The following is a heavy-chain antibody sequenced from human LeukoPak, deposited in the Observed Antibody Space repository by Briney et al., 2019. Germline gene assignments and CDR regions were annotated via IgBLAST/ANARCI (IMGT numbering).Heavy chain of an antibody. D-gene: IGHD2-21*02. Sequence: GGSLRLSCSASGFNFNNYVMSWVRQAPGKGLEWVSGISGSTYRTYYADSVKGRFTISRDNSKNTLNLQMNSLRAEDTAVYYCAKDIYRFTMVTAFDYWGQGTLVTVSS. CDR1: GFNFNNYV. CDR2: ISGSTYRT. CDR3: AKDIYRFTMVTAFDY. J-gene: IGHJ4*02. V-gene: IGHV3-23*01.